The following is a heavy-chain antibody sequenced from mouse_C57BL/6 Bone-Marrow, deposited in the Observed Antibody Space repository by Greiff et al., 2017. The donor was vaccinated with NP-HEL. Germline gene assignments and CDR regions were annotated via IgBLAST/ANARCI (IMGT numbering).Heavy chain of an antibody. J-gene: IGHJ2*01. CDR1: GFTFSDAW. Sequence: EVQLQQSGGGLVQPGGSMKLSCAASGFTFSDAWMDWVRQSPEKGLEWVAEIRNKANNHATYYAESVKGRFTISRDDSKSSVYLQMNSLRAEDTGIYYCTSHYYGSRGYFDYWGQGTTLTVSS. V-gene: IGHV6-6*01. D-gene: IGHD1-1*01. CDR2: IRNKANNHAT. CDR3: TSHYYGSRGYFDY.